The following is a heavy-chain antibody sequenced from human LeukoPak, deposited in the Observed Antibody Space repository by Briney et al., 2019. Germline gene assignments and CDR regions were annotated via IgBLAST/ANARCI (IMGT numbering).Heavy chain of an antibody. CDR1: GFTFSSYA. Sequence: GGSLRLSCAASGFTFSSYAMHWVRQAPGKGLEWVAVISYDGSNKYYADSVKGRFTISRDNSKNTLYLQMNSLRTEDTAVYYCARGTPSSSGWLYYGMDVWGQGTTVTVSS. J-gene: IGHJ6*02. V-gene: IGHV3-30-3*01. D-gene: IGHD6-19*01. CDR3: ARGTPSSSGWLYYGMDV. CDR2: ISYDGSNK.